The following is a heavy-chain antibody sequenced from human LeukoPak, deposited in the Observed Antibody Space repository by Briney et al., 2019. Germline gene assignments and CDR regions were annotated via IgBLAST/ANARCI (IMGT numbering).Heavy chain of an antibody. CDR1: GGSISSYY. CDR2: ISYDGSNK. J-gene: IGHJ3*02. Sequence: LSLTCTVSGGSISSYYWSWIRQPPGKGLEWVAVISYDGSNKYYADSVKGRFTISRDNSKNTLYLQMNSLRAEDTAVYYCARDLNQEPGAFDIWGQGTMVTVSS. D-gene: IGHD1-26*01. V-gene: IGHV3-30*03. CDR3: ARDLNQEPGAFDI.